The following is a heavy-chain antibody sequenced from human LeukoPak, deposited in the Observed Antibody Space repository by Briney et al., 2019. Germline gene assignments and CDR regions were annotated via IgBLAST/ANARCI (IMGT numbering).Heavy chain of an antibody. CDR1: GFTFSSSA. CDR2: INNVGSHI. J-gene: IGHJ4*02. V-gene: IGHV3-21*01. D-gene: IGHD2-2*02. CDR3: ARDRGYCSSTSCYTHYFDY. Sequence: GGSLRLSCAASGFTFSSSAMNWVRQAPGKGLEWVSSINNVGSHIYYADSVKGRFTISRDNSKNTLYLQMNSLRAEDTAVYYCARDRGYCSSTSCYTHYFDYWGQGTLVTVSS.